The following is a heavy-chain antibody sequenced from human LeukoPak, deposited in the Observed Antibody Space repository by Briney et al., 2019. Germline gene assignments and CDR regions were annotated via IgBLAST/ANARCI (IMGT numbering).Heavy chain of an antibody. CDR2: IIPIFGTA. CDR1: EGTFSSYA. CDR3: ARSGSRYSYYYYYMDV. V-gene: IGHV1-69*13. Sequence: SVKVSCKASEGTFSSYAISWVRQAPGQGLEWMGGIIPIFGTANYAQKFQGRVTITADESTSTAYMELSSLRSEDTAVYYCARSGSRYSYYYYYMDVWGKGTTVTVSS. J-gene: IGHJ6*03. D-gene: IGHD1-1*01.